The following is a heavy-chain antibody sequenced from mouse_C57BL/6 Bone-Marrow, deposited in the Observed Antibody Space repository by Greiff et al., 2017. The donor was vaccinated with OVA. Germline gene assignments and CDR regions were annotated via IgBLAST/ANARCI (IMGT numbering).Heavy chain of an antibody. V-gene: IGHV1-19*01. CDR3: ARGRWLLPGLYYFDY. D-gene: IGHD2-3*01. CDR2: INPYNGGT. J-gene: IGHJ2*01. Sequence: EVQLQQSGPVLVKPGASVKMSCKASGYTFTDYYMNWVKQSHGKSLEWIGVINPYNGGTSYNQKLKGKATLTVDKSSSTAYMELNSLTSEDSAVYYCARGRWLLPGLYYFDYWGQGTTLTVSS. CDR1: GYTFTDYY.